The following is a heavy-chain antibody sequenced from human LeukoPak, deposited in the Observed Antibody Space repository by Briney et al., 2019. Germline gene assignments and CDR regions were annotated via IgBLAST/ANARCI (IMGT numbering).Heavy chain of an antibody. D-gene: IGHD4-17*01. CDR2: ISGSGGST. Sequence: GGSLRLSCAASGFTFSSYAMSLVRQAPGKGLEWVSAISGSGGSTYYADSVKGRFTISRDNSKNTLYLQMNSLRAEDTAVYYCAKDLLDYGDDSNWFDPWGQGTLVTVSS. CDR3: AKDLLDYGDDSNWFDP. CDR1: GFTFSSYA. V-gene: IGHV3-23*01. J-gene: IGHJ5*02.